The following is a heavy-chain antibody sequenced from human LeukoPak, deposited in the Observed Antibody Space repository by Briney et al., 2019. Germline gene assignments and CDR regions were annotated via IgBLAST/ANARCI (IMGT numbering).Heavy chain of an antibody. V-gene: IGHV4-59*01. Sequence: SETLSLTCTVSGGSISSYYWSWIRQPPGKGLEWIGYIYYSGSTNYNPSLKSRATISVDTSKNQFSPKLSSVTAADTAVYYCARGAPATAHGGFDYWGQGTLVTVSS. CDR1: GGSISSYY. CDR2: IYYSGST. D-gene: IGHD2-2*01. CDR3: ARGAPATAHGGFDY. J-gene: IGHJ4*02.